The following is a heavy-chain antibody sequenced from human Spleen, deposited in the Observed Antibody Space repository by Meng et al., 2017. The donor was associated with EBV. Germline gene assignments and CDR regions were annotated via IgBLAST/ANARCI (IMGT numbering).Heavy chain of an antibody. D-gene: IGHD5/OR15-5a*01. CDR1: GDSISSFYY. CDR2: AHYSGRT. J-gene: IGHJ4*02. CDR3: ARPFPSIVSPRLDPFGD. Sequence: LRLQASVPGKVKPSEPLSLTCHVSGDSISSFYYWAWLRQPPGRGLEWIGSAHYSGRTYYSPSLRSRVTVSIDTSKNQFSLRLTSVTAADTALYYCARPFPSIVSPRLDPFGDWGQGALVTVSS. V-gene: IGHV4-39*01.